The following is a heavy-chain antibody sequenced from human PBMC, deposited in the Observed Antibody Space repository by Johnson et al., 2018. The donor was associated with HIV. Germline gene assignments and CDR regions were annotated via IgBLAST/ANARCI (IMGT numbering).Heavy chain of an antibody. CDR1: GFTFSSYA. CDR2: ISYDGSNT. V-gene: IGHV3-30-3*02. D-gene: IGHD6-19*01. J-gene: IGHJ3*02. Sequence: QVQLVESGGGVVQPGGSLRLSCAASGFTFSSYAMHWVRQAPGKGLEWVAVISYDGSNTYYADSVKGRFTISRDNSKNTLYLQMNSLRAEDTAVYYCASTSSGWFYAFDIWGQGTMVTVSS. CDR3: ASTSSGWFYAFDI.